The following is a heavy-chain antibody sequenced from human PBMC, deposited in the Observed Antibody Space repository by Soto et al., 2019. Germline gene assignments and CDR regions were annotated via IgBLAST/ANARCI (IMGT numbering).Heavy chain of an antibody. CDR2: IYSGGST. CDR3: ARARDGHNPNWFDL. CDR1: GFTVSSNY. D-gene: IGHD2-8*01. Sequence: EVQVVETGGGLIQPGGSLRLSCAVSGFTVSSNYMSWVRQPPGKGPEWVSDIYSGGSTYYADSVKGRFTISRDNSKNTLYLQMNSLRAEDTDVYYCARARDGHNPNWFDLWGQGTLVTVSS. J-gene: IGHJ5*02. V-gene: IGHV3-53*02.